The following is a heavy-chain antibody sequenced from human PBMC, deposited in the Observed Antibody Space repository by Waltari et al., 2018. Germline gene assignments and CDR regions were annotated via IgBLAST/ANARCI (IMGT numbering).Heavy chain of an antibody. Sequence: QAQLAQSGAEAKLPGASGKLSHKAFGHTLTRHATNGVGGVTGQGLEWMGWMNAYSGNTDYAQKFQDRVTITRSTSISTAYMELSSLRSEDTAVYYCARACWGTWNYPLDAFDFWGQGTMVTVSS. D-gene: IGHD1-7*01. CDR2: MNAYSGNT. CDR3: ARACWGTWNYPLDAFDF. J-gene: IGHJ3*01. CDR1: GHTLTRHA. V-gene: IGHV1-8*03.